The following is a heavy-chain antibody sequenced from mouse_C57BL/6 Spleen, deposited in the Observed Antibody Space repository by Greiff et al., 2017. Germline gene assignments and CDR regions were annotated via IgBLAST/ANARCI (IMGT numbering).Heavy chain of an antibody. V-gene: IGHV1-53*01. Sequence: QVQLQQPGTELVKPGASVKLSCKASGYTFTSYWMHWVKQRPGQGLEWIGNITPSNGGTTYNEKFKIKATLTVDQSARTAYMQLSSLTSEDSAVYYGARAYYSNYDWGQGTTLTVSS. J-gene: IGHJ2*01. CDR2: ITPSNGGT. CDR1: GYTFTSYW. CDR3: ARAYYSNYD. D-gene: IGHD2-5*01.